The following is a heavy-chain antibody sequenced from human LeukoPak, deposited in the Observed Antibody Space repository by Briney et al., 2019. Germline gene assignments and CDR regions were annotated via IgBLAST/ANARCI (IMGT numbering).Heavy chain of an antibody. CDR1: GGTFSSYA. D-gene: IGHD3-22*01. CDR3: ARGYDSSGYSFDY. CDR2: IIPIFGTA. V-gene: IGHV1-69*01. J-gene: IGHJ4*02. Sequence: SVKVSCKASGGTFSSYAISWVRQAPGQGLEWMGGIIPIFGTANYAQKFQGRVTITADESTSTAYMELSSLRSEDTVVYYCARGYDSSGYSFDYWGQGTLVTVSS.